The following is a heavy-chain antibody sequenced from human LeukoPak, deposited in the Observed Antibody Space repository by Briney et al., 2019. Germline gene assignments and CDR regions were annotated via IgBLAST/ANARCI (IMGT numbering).Heavy chain of an antibody. CDR3: ARNRLGYCSSTSCYTAVKDAFDI. Sequence: ASVKVSCKASGYTFTGYYMHWVRQAPGQGLEWMGWINPNSGGTNYAQKFQGRVTMTRDTSISTAYMELSRLRSDDTAVYYCARNRLGYCSSTSCYTAVKDAFDIWGQGTMVTVSS. CDR2: INPNSGGT. J-gene: IGHJ3*02. CDR1: GYTFTGYY. V-gene: IGHV1-2*02. D-gene: IGHD2-2*02.